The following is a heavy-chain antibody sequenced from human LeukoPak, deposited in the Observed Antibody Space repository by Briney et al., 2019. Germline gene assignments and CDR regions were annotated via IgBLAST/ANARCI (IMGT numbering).Heavy chain of an antibody. CDR2: IYTSGST. CDR1: GGSISSGSYY. D-gene: IGHD5-18*01. Sequence: SETLSLTCTVSGGSISSGSYYWSWIRQPAGKGLEWIGRIYTSGSTNYNPSLKSRVTISVDTSKNQFSLKLSSVTAADTAVYYCAKSSGGGYSYGYYYYYGMDVWGQGTTVTVSS. CDR3: AKSSGGGYSYGYYYYYGMDV. J-gene: IGHJ6*02. V-gene: IGHV4-61*02.